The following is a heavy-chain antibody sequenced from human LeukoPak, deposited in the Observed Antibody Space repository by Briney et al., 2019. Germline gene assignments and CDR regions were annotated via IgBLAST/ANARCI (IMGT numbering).Heavy chain of an antibody. CDR3: ARIPVMVRGVTAFDY. D-gene: IGHD3-10*01. CDR2: IYHSGST. CDR1: GGSISSSNW. V-gene: IGHV4-4*02. J-gene: IGHJ4*02. Sequence: SETLSLTCAVSGGSISSSNWWSWVRQPPGKGLEWIGEIYHSGSTNYNPSLKSRVTISVDKSKNQFSLKLSSVTAADTAVYYCARIPVMVRGVTAFDYWGQGTLVTVSS.